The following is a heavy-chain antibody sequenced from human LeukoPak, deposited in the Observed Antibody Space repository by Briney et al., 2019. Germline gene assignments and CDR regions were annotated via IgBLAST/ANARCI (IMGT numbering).Heavy chain of an antibody. CDR1: GFTFSRFA. CDR3: AELGITMIGGV. V-gene: IGHV3-23*01. Sequence: GGSLRLSCTASGFTFSRFALSWVRQAPGKGLEWVSAISGSGGSTYYADSVKGRFTISRDNAKNSLYLQMNSLRAEDTAVYYCAELGITMIGGVWGKGTTVTISS. D-gene: IGHD3-10*02. J-gene: IGHJ6*04. CDR2: ISGSGGST.